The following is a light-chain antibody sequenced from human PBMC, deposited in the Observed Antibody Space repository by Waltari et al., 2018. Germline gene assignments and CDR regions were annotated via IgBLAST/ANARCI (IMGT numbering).Light chain of an antibody. Sequence: DIQMTQSPSSLSASVGDRVTITCRASQSISTYLNWYPQKPGKAPKLLIYGASNSQSGVPSRFSGSGSGTDFTLTISSLQPEDFATYFCQQSYGTPYRAFGQGTRLEIK. J-gene: IGKJ2*01. CDR1: QSISTY. CDR2: GAS. CDR3: QQSYGTPYRA. V-gene: IGKV1-39*01.